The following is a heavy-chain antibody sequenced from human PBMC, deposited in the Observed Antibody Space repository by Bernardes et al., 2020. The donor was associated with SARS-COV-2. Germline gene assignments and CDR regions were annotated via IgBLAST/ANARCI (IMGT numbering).Heavy chain of an antibody. CDR2: INHSGST. V-gene: IGHV4-34*01. CDR1: GGSFSGYY. D-gene: IGHD1-26*01. J-gene: IGHJ3*02. CDR3: ARWDFVRPTPKDGFDI. Sequence: SETLSLTCAVYGGSFSGYYWSLIRQPPGKGLEWIGEINHSGSTNYNPSLKSRVTISVDTSKNQFSLKLSSVIAADTAVYYCARWDFVRPTPKDGFDIWGQGTLVTVSS.